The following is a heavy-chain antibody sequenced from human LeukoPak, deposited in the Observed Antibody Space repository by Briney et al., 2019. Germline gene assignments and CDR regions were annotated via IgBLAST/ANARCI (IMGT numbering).Heavy chain of an antibody. V-gene: IGHV4-59*01. CDR1: GGSISSYY. J-gene: IGHJ4*02. D-gene: IGHD5-18*01. CDR2: IYYSGST. Sequence: SETLSLTCTVSGGSISSYYWSWIRQPPGKGLEWIGYIYYSGSTNYNPSLKSRVTISVDTSKNQFSLKLSTVTAADTAVYYCARDVGGYSYGTFDYWGQGTLVTVSS. CDR3: ARDVGGYSYGTFDY.